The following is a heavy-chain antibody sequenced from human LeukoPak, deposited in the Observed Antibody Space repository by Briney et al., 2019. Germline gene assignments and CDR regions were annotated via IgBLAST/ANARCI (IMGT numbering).Heavy chain of an antibody. J-gene: IGHJ6*02. CDR3: ARVHELYYDFWSGYYDNYYYGMDV. D-gene: IGHD3-3*01. V-gene: IGHV3-30*03. CDR2: ISYDGSNK. Sequence: GGSLRLSCAASGFTFSSYSMNWVRQAPGKGLEWVAVISYDGSNKYYADSVKGRFTISRDNSKNTLYLQMNSLRAEDTAVYYCARVHELYYDFWSGYYDNYYYGMDVWGQGTTVTVSS. CDR1: GFTFSSYS.